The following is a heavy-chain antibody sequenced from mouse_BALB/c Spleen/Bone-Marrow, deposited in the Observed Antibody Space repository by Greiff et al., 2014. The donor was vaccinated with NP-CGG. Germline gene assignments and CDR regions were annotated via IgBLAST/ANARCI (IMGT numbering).Heavy chain of an antibody. J-gene: IGHJ3*01. CDR3: AREGLWDAY. V-gene: IGHV1S56*01. CDR2: IYPGNANT. Sequence: QVQLQQPGPELVKPGASVRISCKASGYTFTSYYIHWVKQRPGQGLEWIGWIYPGNANTKYNEKFKGKATLTADKSSSTAYMQLSSLTSEDSAVYFCAREGLWDAYWGQGTLVTVSA. D-gene: IGHD4-1*01. CDR1: GYTFTSYY.